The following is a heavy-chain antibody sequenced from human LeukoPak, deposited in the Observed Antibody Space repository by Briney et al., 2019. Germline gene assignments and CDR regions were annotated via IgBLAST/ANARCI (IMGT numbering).Heavy chain of an antibody. CDR2: IVVGSGNT. D-gene: IGHD2-15*01. Sequence: SVKVSCKASGFTFTSSAMQWVRQACGQRLEWIGWIVVGSGNTNYAQKFQERVTITRDMSTSTAYMELSSLRSEDTAVYYCAADPGANHSGSGGSAPTAEDDYWGQGTLVTVSS. CDR1: GFTFTSSA. V-gene: IGHV1-58*02. J-gene: IGHJ4*02. CDR3: AADPGANHSGSGGSAPTAEDDY.